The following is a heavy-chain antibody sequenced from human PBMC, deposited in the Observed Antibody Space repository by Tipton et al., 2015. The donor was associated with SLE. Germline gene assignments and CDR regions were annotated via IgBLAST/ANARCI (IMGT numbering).Heavy chain of an antibody. CDR2: MFDTGST. V-gene: IGHV4-59*01. D-gene: IGHD2-2*01. CDR3: PYSSNELGDH. J-gene: IGHJ5*02. Sequence: TLSLTCTVSGDSISSYYLTWIRQPPGRRLEWIAYMFDTGSTKYNPSLQSRVTISLDTSKNQFSLNLRSMTAADTAVYYCPYSSNELGDHWGQGALVTVSS. CDR1: GDSISSYY.